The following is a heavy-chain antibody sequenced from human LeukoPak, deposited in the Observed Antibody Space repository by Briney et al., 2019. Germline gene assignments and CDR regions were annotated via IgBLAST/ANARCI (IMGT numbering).Heavy chain of an antibody. CDR1: GGSFSGYY. V-gene: IGHV4-34*01. CDR2: INHSGST. J-gene: IGHJ6*03. Sequence: PSETLSLTCAVYGGSFSGYYWSWIRQPPGKGLEWIGEINHSGSTNYNPSLKSRVTISVDTSKNQFSLKLSSVTAADTAVYYCVARPYYYYMDVWGKGTTVTVSS. CDR3: VARPYYYYMDV.